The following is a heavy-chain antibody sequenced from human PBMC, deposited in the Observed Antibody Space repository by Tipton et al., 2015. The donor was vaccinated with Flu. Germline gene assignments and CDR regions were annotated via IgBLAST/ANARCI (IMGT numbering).Heavy chain of an antibody. J-gene: IGHJ4*01. D-gene: IGHD3-10*01. CDR1: GDSISSDFY. V-gene: IGHV4-38-2*01. CDR3: ARGVPGAIGEAHFDY. CDR2: IYHSGSP. Sequence: TLSLTCAVSGDSISSDFYWAWIRQFPGKGLEWIGNIYHSGSPYYNPSLKSRVTISVDTSKNKFSLKLSSVTAADTAVYYCARGVPGAIGEAHFDYWGHGILVTVSS.